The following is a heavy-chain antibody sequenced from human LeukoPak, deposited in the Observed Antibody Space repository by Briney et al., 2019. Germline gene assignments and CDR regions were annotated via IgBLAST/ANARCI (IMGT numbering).Heavy chain of an antibody. CDR2: ISGSGGST. Sequence: GGSLRLSCAASGFTFSIYAMSWVRQAPGKGLEWVSSISGSGGSTYYADSVKGRFTISRDNSKNTLYLQMNSLRAEDTAVYYCANLISPDGDYLGQGTLVTVSS. D-gene: IGHD2/OR15-2a*01. CDR3: ANLISPDGDY. CDR1: GFTFSIYA. V-gene: IGHV3-23*01. J-gene: IGHJ4*02.